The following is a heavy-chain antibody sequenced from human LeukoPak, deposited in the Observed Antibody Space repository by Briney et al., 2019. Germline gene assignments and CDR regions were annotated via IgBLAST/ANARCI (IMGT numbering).Heavy chain of an antibody. V-gene: IGHV1-24*01. Sequence: GASVKVSCKVSGYILTELSMHWVRQAPGKGLEWMGGFDPGVGETVYAQKFQGRVTMTEDTSKDTAYMELSSLRSEDTAVYFCATPVTYYFDSSAYYPFNYWGQGTLVTVSS. J-gene: IGHJ4*02. CDR2: FDPGVGET. CDR1: GYILTELS. CDR3: ATPVTYYFDSSAYYPFNY. D-gene: IGHD3-22*01.